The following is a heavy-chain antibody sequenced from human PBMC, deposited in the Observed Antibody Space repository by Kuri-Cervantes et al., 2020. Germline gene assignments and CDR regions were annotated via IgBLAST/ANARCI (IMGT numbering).Heavy chain of an antibody. CDR2: IKKDGSQK. V-gene: IGHV3-7*01. CDR1: GFTFSNYW. Sequence: GGSLRLSCAASGFTFSNYWMSWVRQAPGKGLEWVANIKKDGSQKSYVGSVKGRFTISRDNSKNTLYLQKNSLRAEDTAMYYCAKDITRTFNSFDIWGQGTMVTVSS. CDR3: AKDITRTFNSFDI. J-gene: IGHJ3*02. D-gene: IGHD1-14*01.